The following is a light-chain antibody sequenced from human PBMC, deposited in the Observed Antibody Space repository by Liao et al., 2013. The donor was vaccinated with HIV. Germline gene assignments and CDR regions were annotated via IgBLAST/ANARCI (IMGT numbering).Light chain of an antibody. V-gene: IGLV3-21*01. Sequence: SYELTQPPSVSVAPGKTARITCGGNNIADYSVHWYQQKPGQAPVLVIYYDSDRPSGIPERFSGSNSGNTATLTISRVEAGDEADYYCQVWDSSTWVFGGGTKLTVL. CDR2: YDS. CDR1: NIADYS. CDR3: QVWDSSTWV. J-gene: IGLJ3*02.